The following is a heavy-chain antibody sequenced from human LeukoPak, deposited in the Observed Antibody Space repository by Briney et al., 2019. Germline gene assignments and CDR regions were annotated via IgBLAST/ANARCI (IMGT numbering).Heavy chain of an antibody. CDR3: ARVQGYYGSGTVDY. CDR1: GYTFTSYG. J-gene: IGHJ4*02. CDR2: ISAYNGNT. D-gene: IGHD3-10*01. V-gene: IGHV1-18*04. Sequence: ASVKVSRKASGYTFTSYGISWVRQAPGQGLEWMGWISAYNGNTNYAQKLQGRVTMTTDTSSSTAYMELRSLRSDDTAVYYCARVQGYYGSGTVDYWGQGTLVTVSS.